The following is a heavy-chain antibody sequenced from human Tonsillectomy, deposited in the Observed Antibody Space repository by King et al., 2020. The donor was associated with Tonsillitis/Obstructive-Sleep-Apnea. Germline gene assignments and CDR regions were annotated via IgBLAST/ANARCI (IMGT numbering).Heavy chain of an antibody. CDR2: IDHSGST. J-gene: IGHJ3*02. D-gene: IGHD4-17*01. CDR1: GESFSGHF. V-gene: IGHV4-34*01. Sequence: QVQLQQWGAGLLKLSETLSLTCAVYGESFSGHFWSWIRQPPGKGLEWIGEIDHSGSTNYNTSLKTRVTISVDPSKNQFSLKLTSVTAADTAVYYCASEMAYGVYAFDIWGQGTMVTVSS. CDR3: ASEMAYGVYAFDI.